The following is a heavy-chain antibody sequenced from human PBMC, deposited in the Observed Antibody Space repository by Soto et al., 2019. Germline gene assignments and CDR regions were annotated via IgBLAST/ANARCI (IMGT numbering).Heavy chain of an antibody. CDR3: ARQHGDTRSAAFDM. Sequence: QLQLQESGPGLVKPSETLSLTCSVSGGSIGSTYNYWAWVRQPPGKGLEWIGSIYYSGITYYNPSLKSRVTISVDTSKNQFSLELSSVTAADTTIYYCARQHGDTRSAAFDMWGQGTMVTVSS. J-gene: IGHJ3*02. D-gene: IGHD4-17*01. CDR1: GGSIGSTYNY. V-gene: IGHV4-39*01. CDR2: IYYSGIT.